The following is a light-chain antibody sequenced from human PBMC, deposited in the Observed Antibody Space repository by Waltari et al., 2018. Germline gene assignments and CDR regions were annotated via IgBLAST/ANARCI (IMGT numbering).Light chain of an antibody. CDR2: KAS. CDR1: QSVGTW. CDR3: QQYSSFST. V-gene: IGKV1-5*03. Sequence: DIQMTQSPSTLSSSVGDRVTIPCRASQSVGTWLAWYQQKPGKAPKLLIYKASSLESGVPSRFSGSGSGTEFTLTISSLQPDDFATYSCQQYSSFSTFGQGTKVDI. J-gene: IGKJ2*01.